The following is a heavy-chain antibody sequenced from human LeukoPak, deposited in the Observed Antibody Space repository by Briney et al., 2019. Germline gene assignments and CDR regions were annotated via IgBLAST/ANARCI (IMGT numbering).Heavy chain of an antibody. Sequence: GESLKISCRGSGYSFTNYWIGWVRQMPGKGLEWMGIIYPGDSDTRYRSSFQGQVTISADKSISIAYLQWSSLKASDTAIYYCARLNNWFDSWGQGTLVTVSS. J-gene: IGHJ5*01. CDR1: GYSFTNYW. CDR3: ARLNNWFDS. CDR2: IYPGDSDT. V-gene: IGHV5-51*01.